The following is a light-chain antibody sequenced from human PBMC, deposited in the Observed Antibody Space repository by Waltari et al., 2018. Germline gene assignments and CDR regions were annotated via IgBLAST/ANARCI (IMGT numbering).Light chain of an antibody. Sequence: IQLTQPPSSLSASVGDRVSITRRASQGISSYLAWYQQQPGKAPKLLIYAASPLQSGVPSRFSGSGSGTDFTLTISSLQPEDFATYYCQQLNSYPYTFGQGTKLEIK. V-gene: IGKV1-9*01. CDR1: QGISSY. CDR3: QQLNSYPYT. CDR2: AAS. J-gene: IGKJ2*01.